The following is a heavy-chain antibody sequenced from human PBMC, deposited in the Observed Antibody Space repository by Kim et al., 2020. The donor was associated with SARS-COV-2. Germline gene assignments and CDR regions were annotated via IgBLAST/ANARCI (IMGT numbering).Heavy chain of an antibody. CDR3: ARVVGVWNWGGFDY. Sequence: SETLSLTCAVYGGSFSGYYWSWIRQPPGKGLEWIGEINHSGSTNYNPSLKSRVTISVDTSKNQFSLKLSSVTAADTAVYYCARVVGVWNWGGFDYWGQGTLVTVSS. CDR2: INHSGST. CDR1: GGSFSGYY. D-gene: IGHD7-27*01. J-gene: IGHJ4*02. V-gene: IGHV4-34*01.